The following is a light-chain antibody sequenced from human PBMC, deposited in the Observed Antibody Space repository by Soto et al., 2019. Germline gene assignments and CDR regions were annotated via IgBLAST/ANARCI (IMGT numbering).Light chain of an antibody. CDR3: QQRSDWPLT. CDR1: QSVSGF. CDR2: DAS. V-gene: IGKV3-11*01. J-gene: IGKJ4*01. Sequence: EIVLTQSPATLSLSPGERATLSCRASQSVSGFLAWYQQKPGQTPRLLIYDASNRATGIPARFSGSGSGTDFTLSVSSLEPEDFAIYYCQQRSDWPLTFGGGTKVEIK.